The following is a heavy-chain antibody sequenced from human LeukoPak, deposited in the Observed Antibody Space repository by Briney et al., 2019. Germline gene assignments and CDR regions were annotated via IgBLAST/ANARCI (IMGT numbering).Heavy chain of an antibody. Sequence: PGGSLRLSCAASGFTFSSYEMNWVRQAPGKGLEWVSGITASGDRTYYADSVQGRFTMSRDNSKNTLYLQMNSLRAEDTAVYYCAKSMRRVVVAATRSPMDVWGKGTTVTVPS. CDR3: AKSMRRVVVAATRSPMDV. CDR1: GFTFSSYE. CDR2: ITASGDRT. V-gene: IGHV3-23*01. D-gene: IGHD2-15*01. J-gene: IGHJ6*04.